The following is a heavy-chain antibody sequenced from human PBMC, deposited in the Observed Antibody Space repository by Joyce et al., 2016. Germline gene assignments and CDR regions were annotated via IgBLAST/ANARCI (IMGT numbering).Heavy chain of an antibody. CDR2: YYSGGST. D-gene: IGHD3-22*01. J-gene: IGHJ4*02. V-gene: IGHV3-66*01. CDR1: GFTVSSNY. Sequence: EVQLVESGGGLVQPGESLRISCAAAGFTVSSNYMSWFRQAPGKGLEWVSVYYSGGSTYYGESVTGRFTVSRDTSRNVMFLQMNSPRAEDTATYYCARGYDSRGPSQYWGQGTLVTVSA. CDR3: ARGYDSRGPSQY.